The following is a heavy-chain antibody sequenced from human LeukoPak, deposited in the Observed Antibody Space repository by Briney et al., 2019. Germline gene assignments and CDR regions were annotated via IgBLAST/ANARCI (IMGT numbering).Heavy chain of an antibody. V-gene: IGHV3-23*01. CDR2: ISGSGGST. D-gene: IGHD2-2*02. J-gene: IGHJ3*02. CDR1: GFTFSSYG. CDR3: ARVLNTAFDI. Sequence: GGSLRLSCAASGFTFSSYGMSWVRQAPGKGLEWVSGISGSGGSTYYADSVKGRFTISRDSSKNTLYLQMNSLRAEDTAVYYCARVLNTAFDIWGQGTMVTVSS.